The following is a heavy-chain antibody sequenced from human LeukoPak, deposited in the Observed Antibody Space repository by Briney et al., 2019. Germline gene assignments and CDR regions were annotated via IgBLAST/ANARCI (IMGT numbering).Heavy chain of an antibody. D-gene: IGHD6-13*01. CDR1: GDSVSSNNDA. Sequence: SQTLSLTCAISGDSVSSNNDAWHWIGQSPSRGLEWLGRTYYRSKWYNDYAASVKSRITIKPDTSKNQFSLQLNSVTAEDSAVYYCARSAGGTVDYWGQGTLVTVSS. V-gene: IGHV6-1*01. J-gene: IGHJ4*02. CDR3: ARSAGGTVDY. CDR2: TYYRSKWYN.